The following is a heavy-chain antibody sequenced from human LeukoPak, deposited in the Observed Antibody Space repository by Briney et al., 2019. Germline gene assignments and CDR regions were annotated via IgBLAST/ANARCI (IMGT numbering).Heavy chain of an antibody. D-gene: IGHD3-10*01. Sequence: SVKVSCKASRGTFSSYAISWVRQAPGQGLEWMGGIIPIFGTANYAQKFQGRVTITADKSTSTAYMELSSLRSEDTAVYYCARVSYYGSGSYYNEDYWGQGTLVTVSS. J-gene: IGHJ4*02. V-gene: IGHV1-69*06. CDR1: RGTFSSYA. CDR3: ARVSYYGSGSYYNEDY. CDR2: IIPIFGTA.